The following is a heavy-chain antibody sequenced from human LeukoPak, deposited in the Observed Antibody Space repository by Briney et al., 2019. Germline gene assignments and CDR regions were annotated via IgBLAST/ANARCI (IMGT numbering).Heavy chain of an antibody. CDR1: GGSFSGCY. Sequence: PTETLSLTCAVYGGSFSGCYWSWIRQPPGKGLEWIGEINHSGSTNYNPSLKSRVTISLDTSTNQFSLKLSSVTAADTAVYYCVRGREYYLYYMDVWGKGTAVTVSS. J-gene: IGHJ6*03. V-gene: IGHV4-34*01. CDR2: INHSGST. CDR3: VRGREYYLYYMDV.